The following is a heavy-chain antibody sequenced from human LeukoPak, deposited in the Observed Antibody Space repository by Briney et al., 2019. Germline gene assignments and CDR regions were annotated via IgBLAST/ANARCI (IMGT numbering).Heavy chain of an antibody. Sequence: GGSLRLSCSASGFTFSNYAMHWVRQAPGKGLEYVSGISISGGSSYYEDSVKGRFTISRDNSKNTLYLQMSSLRTGDTAVYYCVKDVIVVVPASYFDYWGQGTLVTVSS. J-gene: IGHJ4*02. CDR1: GFTFSNYA. D-gene: IGHD2-15*01. V-gene: IGHV3-64D*09. CDR2: ISISGGSS. CDR3: VKDVIVVVPASYFDY.